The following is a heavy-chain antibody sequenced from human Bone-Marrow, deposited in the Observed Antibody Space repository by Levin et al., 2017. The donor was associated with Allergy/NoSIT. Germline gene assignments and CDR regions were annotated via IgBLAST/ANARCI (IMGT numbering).Heavy chain of an antibody. Sequence: PGGSLRLSCAASGFTFSSYAMTWVRQAPGNGLEWISGLSGRGETTYYADSVKGRFTISRDNDKNTLFLQMNSLRTEDTALFYCAKWVRGSDGGWFFDFWGRGTLVTVSS. CDR3: AKWVRGSDGGWFFDF. D-gene: IGHD3-16*01. CDR2: LSGRGETT. V-gene: IGHV3-23*01. CDR1: GFTFSSYA. J-gene: IGHJ2*01.